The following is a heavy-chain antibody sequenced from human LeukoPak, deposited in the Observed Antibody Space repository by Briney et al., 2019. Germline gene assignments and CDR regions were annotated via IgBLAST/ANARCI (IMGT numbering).Heavy chain of an antibody. D-gene: IGHD3-16*01. CDR2: ISPEGSRI. V-gene: IGHV3-74*01. J-gene: IGHJ4*02. CDR3: SRDNYGDNDF. CDR1: GFIFSRDW. Sequence: HPGGSLRLSCAASGFIFSRDWMHWVRQAPGKGLEWVSRISPEGSRINYTDSVKGRFTISRDNARNTLYLQMNNLRVDDTAIYYCSRDNYGDNDFLGQGTLVTVSS.